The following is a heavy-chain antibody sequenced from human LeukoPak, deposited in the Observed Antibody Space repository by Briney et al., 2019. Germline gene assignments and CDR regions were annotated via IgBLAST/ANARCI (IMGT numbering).Heavy chain of an antibody. D-gene: IGHD6-19*01. CDR1: GLTVSSSY. CDR2: IWYDGSDK. J-gene: IGHJ3*02. V-gene: IGHV3-33*08. Sequence: GGSLRLSCAASGLTVSSSYMSWVRQAPGKGLEWVAVIWYDGSDKYYGDSVKGRFSVSRDNSENRLYLQMNGLRAEDTAVYYCARAYSSGSGVETFDIWGQGTMVTVSS. CDR3: ARAYSSGSGVETFDI.